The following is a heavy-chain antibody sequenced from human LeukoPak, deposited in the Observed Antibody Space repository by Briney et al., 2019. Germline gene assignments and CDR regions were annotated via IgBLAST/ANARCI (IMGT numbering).Heavy chain of an antibody. V-gene: IGHV3-7*01. CDR1: GFTFSSYW. J-gene: IGHJ4*02. CDR2: IEQDGSEK. D-gene: IGHD3-22*01. CDR3: ARGYRSMIVVVIKVALDY. Sequence: GGSLRLSCAASGFTFSSYWMSWVRQAPGKGLEWVANIEQDGSEKYYVDSVKGRFTISRDNAKNSLYLQMNSLRAEDAAVYYCARGYRSMIVVVIKVALDYWGQGTLVTVSS.